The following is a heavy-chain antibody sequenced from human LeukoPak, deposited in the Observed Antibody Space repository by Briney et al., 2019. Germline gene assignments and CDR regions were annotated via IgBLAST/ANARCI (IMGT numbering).Heavy chain of an antibody. CDR2: ISISGNTI. CDR1: GFTFSTYE. CDR3: ARESTWDAFDV. V-gene: IGHV3-48*03. J-gene: IGHJ3*01. Sequence: GGSLRLSCAASGFTFSTYEKNWVRQAPGKGLEWVSYISISGNTIDYADSVKGRFTMSRDIAKNSLYLQMNSLGPEDTAVYYCARESTWDAFDVWGQGTMVTVSS.